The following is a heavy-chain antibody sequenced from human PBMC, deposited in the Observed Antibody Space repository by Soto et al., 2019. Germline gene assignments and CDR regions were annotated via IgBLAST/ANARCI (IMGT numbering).Heavy chain of an antibody. V-gene: IGHV1-18*01. D-gene: IGHD5-12*01. CDR1: CYTLPNDG. CDR3: ARGQGDNGYDLQIDH. CDR2: ISAFNGKT. Sequence: ASVKVSCKASCYTLPNDGISWGRQAPGQGLEWMGWISAFNGKTIYAQRFQGKFTMTTDTSATIAYMALRSLESDDTAVYYCARGQGDNGYDLQIDHWGQGTLVTVSS. J-gene: IGHJ4*02.